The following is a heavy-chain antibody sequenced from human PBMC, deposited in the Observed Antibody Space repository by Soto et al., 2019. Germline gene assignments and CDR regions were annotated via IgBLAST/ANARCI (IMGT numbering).Heavy chain of an antibody. CDR1: GGTFRSYA. D-gene: IGHD3-3*01. Sequence: QVQLVQSGAEVKKPGSSVKVSCKASGGTFRSYAMSWVRQAPGQGLEWMGRIIPMFGTTNYAQKFQGRVTITADESTGPAYMERSSLRSEDTAGYYCARASLEWLLADNYYSYAMDAWGQGTTVTVSS. CDR3: ARASLEWLLADNYYSYAMDA. J-gene: IGHJ6*02. V-gene: IGHV1-69*15. CDR2: IIPMFGTT.